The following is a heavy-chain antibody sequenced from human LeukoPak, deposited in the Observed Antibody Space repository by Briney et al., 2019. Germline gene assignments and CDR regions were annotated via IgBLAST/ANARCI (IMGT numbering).Heavy chain of an antibody. CDR3: AKLGFLEWLSADY. J-gene: IGHJ4*02. Sequence: GGSLRLSCAASGFTFSSYWMSWVRQAPGKGLEWVANIKQDGSEKYYVDSVKGRFTISRDNSKNTLYLQMNSLRAEDTAVYYCAKLGFLEWLSADYWGQGTLVTVSS. V-gene: IGHV3-7*01. D-gene: IGHD3-3*02. CDR2: IKQDGSEK. CDR1: GFTFSSYW.